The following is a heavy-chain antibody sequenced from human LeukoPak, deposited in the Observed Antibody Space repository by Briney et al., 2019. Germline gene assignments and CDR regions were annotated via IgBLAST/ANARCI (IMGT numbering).Heavy chain of an antibody. CDR3: ARSGYSSRNWFDP. V-gene: IGHV4-61*01. Sequence: SGTLSLTCAVSGGSISSSSYYWSWIRQPPGKGLEWIGYIYYSGSTNYNPSLKSRVTISVDTSKNQFSLKLSSVTAADTAVYYCARSGYSSRNWFDPWGQGTLVTVSS. J-gene: IGHJ5*02. CDR2: IYYSGST. D-gene: IGHD6-13*01. CDR1: GGSISSSSYY.